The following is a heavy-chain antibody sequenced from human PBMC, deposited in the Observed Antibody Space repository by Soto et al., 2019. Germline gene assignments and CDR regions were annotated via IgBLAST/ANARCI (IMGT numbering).Heavy chain of an antibody. CDR1: GGTFSSYA. CDR2: INPIFGTP. J-gene: IGHJ4*01. V-gene: IGHV1-69*06. CDR3: AREGRHFDY. Sequence: SVKVSCKASGGTFSSYAISWVRQAPGQGLEWMGGINPIFGTPHYAQKYQGRVTITADTFTNTAYMELTRLTSDDTAVYFCAREGRHFDYWG.